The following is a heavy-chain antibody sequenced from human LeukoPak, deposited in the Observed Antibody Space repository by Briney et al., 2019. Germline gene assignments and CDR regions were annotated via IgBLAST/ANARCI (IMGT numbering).Heavy chain of an antibody. CDR2: IYTSGST. J-gene: IGHJ5*02. CDR3: AREYYDFWSGPNLFDP. D-gene: IGHD3-3*01. CDR1: GGSISSGSYY. V-gene: IGHV4-61*02. Sequence: PSETLSLTCTVSGGSISSGSYYWSWIRQPAGKGLEWIGRIYTSGSTNYNPSLKSRVTISVDTSKNQFSLKLSSVTAADTAVYYCAREYYDFWSGPNLFDPWGQGTLVTVSS.